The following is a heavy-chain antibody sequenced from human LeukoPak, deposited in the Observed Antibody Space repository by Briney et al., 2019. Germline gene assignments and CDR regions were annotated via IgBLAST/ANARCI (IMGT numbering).Heavy chain of an antibody. D-gene: IGHD2-15*01. V-gene: IGHV1-69*13. Sequence: SVKVSCKASGGTFSSYAISWVRQAPGQGLEWMGGIIPIFGTANYAQKFQGRVTITADESTSTAYMELSSLRSEDTAVYYCGRYAYCSGGSCFNYWGQGTLVTVSS. J-gene: IGHJ4*02. CDR1: GGTFSSYA. CDR3: GRYAYCSGGSCFNY. CDR2: IIPIFGTA.